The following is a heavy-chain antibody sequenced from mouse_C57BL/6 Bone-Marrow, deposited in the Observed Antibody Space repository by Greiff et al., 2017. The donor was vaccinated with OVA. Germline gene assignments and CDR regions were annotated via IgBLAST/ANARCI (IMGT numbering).Heavy chain of an antibody. CDR3: AREGDYGILWFAY. V-gene: IGHV1-82*01. CDR2: IYPGDGDT. J-gene: IGHJ3*01. D-gene: IGHD1-1*01. CDR1: GYAFSSSW. Sequence: QVQLKESGPELVKPGASVKISCKASGYAFSSSWMNWVKQRPGKGLEWIGRIYPGDGDTNYNGKFKGKATLTADKSSSTAYMQLSSLTSEDSSVYFCAREGDYGILWFAYWGQGTLVTVSA.